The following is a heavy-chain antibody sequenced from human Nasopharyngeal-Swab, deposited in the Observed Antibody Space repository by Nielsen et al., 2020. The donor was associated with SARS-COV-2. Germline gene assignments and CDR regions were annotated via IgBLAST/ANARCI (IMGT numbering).Heavy chain of an antibody. CDR3: AKSSSSWYAYYFDY. V-gene: IGHV4-34*01. J-gene: IGHJ4*02. CDR2: INHSGST. D-gene: IGHD6-13*01. Sequence: SETLSLPFAVYGGSFRGYYWSWIRQPPGKGLEWIGEINHSGSTNYNPSLKSRVNISVDTSKNQFSLKLSSVTAADTAVYYCAKSSSSWYAYYFDYWGQGTLVTVSS. CDR1: GGSFRGYY.